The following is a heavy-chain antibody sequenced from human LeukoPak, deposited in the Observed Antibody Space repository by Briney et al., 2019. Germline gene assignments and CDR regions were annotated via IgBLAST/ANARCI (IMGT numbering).Heavy chain of an antibody. D-gene: IGHD3-10*01. Sequence: KTSETLSLTCAVYGGSFSGYYWSWIRQPPGKGLEWIGEINHSGSTNYNPSLKSRVTISVDTSKNQFSLKLSSVTAADTAVYYCARGRSRITMVRGVITRYFDYWGQGTLVTVSS. CDR3: ARGRSRITMVRGVITRYFDY. CDR1: GGSFSGYY. V-gene: IGHV4-34*01. J-gene: IGHJ4*02. CDR2: INHSGST.